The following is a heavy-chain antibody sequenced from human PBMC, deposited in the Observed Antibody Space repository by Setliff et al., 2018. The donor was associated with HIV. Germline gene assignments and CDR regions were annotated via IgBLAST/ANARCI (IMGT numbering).Heavy chain of an antibody. Sequence: ASVKVSCKASAYSFTDYFIHWVRQAPGQGLEWMGWISPNNAGTRIPRTFRGRVTLTSDTSLNTDYMEVRSLRSDDTAVYHCATDLGSHALDPWGQGTLVTVS. CDR3: ATDLGSHALDP. V-gene: IGHV1-2*02. CDR2: ISPNNAGT. J-gene: IGHJ5*02. CDR1: AYSFTDYF. D-gene: IGHD6-13*01.